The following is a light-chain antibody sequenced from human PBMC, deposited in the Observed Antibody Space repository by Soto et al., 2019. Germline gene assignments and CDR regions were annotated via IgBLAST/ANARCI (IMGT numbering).Light chain of an antibody. Sequence: DVVMTQSPLFLPVTLGQPASISCKSSQSLVHSDGNTYLNWFQQRPGQSPRRLIYRVSNRDSVVPDRFSGSGSGTDFTLKISRVEAEDVGVYYCMQGTYLRTFGQGTKVDIK. CDR3: MQGTYLRT. J-gene: IGKJ1*01. CDR2: RVS. CDR1: QSLVHSDGNTY. V-gene: IGKV2-30*02.